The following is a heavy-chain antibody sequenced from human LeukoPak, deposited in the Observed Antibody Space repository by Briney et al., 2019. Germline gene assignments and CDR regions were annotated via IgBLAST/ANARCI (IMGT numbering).Heavy chain of an antibody. CDR1: GGTFSSYA. CDR3: ARESYYYDSSGNNAFDI. V-gene: IGHV1-69*05. CDR2: IIPIFGTA. J-gene: IGHJ3*02. Sequence: ASVKVSCKASGGTFSSYAISLVRQAPGQGLEWMGGIIPIFGTANYAQKFQGRVTITTDESTSTAYMELSSLRSEDTAVYYCARESYYYDSSGNNAFDIWGQGTMVTVSS. D-gene: IGHD3-22*01.